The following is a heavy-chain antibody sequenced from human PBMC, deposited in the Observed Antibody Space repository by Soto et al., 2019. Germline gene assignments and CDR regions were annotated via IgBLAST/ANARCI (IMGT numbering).Heavy chain of an antibody. CDR3: ATKKGIEGANDWFDP. CDR2: IYYSGST. V-gene: IGHV4-39*01. D-gene: IGHD1-26*01. J-gene: IGHJ5*02. Sequence: SETLSLTCTVSGGSISGSTYYWCWSRHPPGKGLEYIGIIYYSGSTYYNPSLKSRVTISLDTSKNQFSLKLSSVTAADTAVYYCATKKGIEGANDWFDPWGQGTLVTVSS. CDR1: GGSISGSTYY.